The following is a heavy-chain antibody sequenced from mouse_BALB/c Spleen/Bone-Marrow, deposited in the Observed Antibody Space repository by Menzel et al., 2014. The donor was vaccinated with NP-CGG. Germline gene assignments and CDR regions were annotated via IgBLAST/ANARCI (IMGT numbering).Heavy chain of an antibody. CDR3: ARFPMDY. CDR1: GFTFTDYY. Sequence: DVQLVESGGGLVQPGGSLRLSCTTSGFTFTDYYMSWVRQPPGKALEWLAFIRNKAYGYTTEHSASVRGRFTISRDNSKSILYLQMNTLRSEDSATYYCARFPMDYWCQRTSVTVSS. CDR2: IRNKAYGYTT. V-gene: IGHV7-3*02. J-gene: IGHJ4*01.